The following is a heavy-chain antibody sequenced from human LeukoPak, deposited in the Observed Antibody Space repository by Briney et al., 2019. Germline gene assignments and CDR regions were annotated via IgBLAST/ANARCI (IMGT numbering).Heavy chain of an antibody. CDR3: AKPRAGDRDAFDI. CDR2: INPNSAGT. CDR1: GYTFTSYY. V-gene: IGHV1-2*02. J-gene: IGHJ3*02. Sequence: GASVKVSCKASGYTFTSYYIHWVRQAPGQGLEWMGWINPNSAGTKYVQQFQGRVTMTRDTSISTAYMELTSLRSDDTAVYYCAKPRAGDRDAFDIWGQGTMVIVSS. D-gene: IGHD2-21*02.